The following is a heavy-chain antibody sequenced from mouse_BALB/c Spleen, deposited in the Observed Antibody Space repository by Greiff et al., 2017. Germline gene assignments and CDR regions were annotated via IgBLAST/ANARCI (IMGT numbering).Heavy chain of an antibody. CDR3: AREEDYDGFAY. CDR2: IWAGGST. V-gene: IGHV2-9*02. J-gene: IGHJ3*01. D-gene: IGHD2-4*01. CDR1: GFSLTSYG. Sequence: VQGVESGPGLVAPSQSLSITCTVSGFSLTSYGVHWVRQPPGKGLEWLGVIWAGGSTNYNSALMSRLSISKDNSKSQVFLKMNSLQTDDTAMYYCAREEDYDGFAYWGQGTLVTVSA.